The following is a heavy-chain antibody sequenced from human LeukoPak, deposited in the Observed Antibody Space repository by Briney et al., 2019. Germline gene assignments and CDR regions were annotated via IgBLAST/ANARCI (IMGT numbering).Heavy chain of an antibody. J-gene: IGHJ6*03. CDR1: GGTLSSYA. CDR2: IRPIFGTA. CDR3: TRADHYYCYYIAV. V-gene: IGHV1-69*06. Sequence: GASVKVSCKAAGGTLSSYAISWVRQAPGHGLEWMGGIRPIFGTATYAQKFQGRVTITADKSPSRAYMALSSLISEDTAGYYCTRADHYYCYYIAVWDKETTATV.